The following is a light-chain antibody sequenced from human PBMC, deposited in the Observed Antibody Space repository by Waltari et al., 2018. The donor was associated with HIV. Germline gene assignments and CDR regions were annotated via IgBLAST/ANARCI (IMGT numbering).Light chain of an antibody. CDR3: SSYTAATTVV. Sequence: QSALTQPAPVSGSPGQPLTISCNGRSSDIGPSNYVSWSQHHPGQAPRLLSGELLYRPSGVSSRYSASKSGNTASLTISGLLSEDEAIYYCSSYTAATTVVFGGGTRVTVL. V-gene: IGLV2-14*01. CDR2: ELL. J-gene: IGLJ2*01. CDR1: SSDIGPSNY.